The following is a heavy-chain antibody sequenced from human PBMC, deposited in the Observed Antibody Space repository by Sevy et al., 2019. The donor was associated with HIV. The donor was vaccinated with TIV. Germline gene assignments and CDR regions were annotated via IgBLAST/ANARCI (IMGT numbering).Heavy chain of an antibody. CDR3: AKDPASVIAAAGGFDY. Sequence: GGSLRLSCAASGFTFSSYAMSWVRQAPGKGLEWVSAISGSGGSTYYADSAKGRFTISRDNSKNTLYLQMNSLRAEDTAVYYCAKDPASVIAAAGGFDYWGQGTLVTVSS. CDR2: ISGSGGST. V-gene: IGHV3-23*01. D-gene: IGHD6-13*01. J-gene: IGHJ4*02. CDR1: GFTFSSYA.